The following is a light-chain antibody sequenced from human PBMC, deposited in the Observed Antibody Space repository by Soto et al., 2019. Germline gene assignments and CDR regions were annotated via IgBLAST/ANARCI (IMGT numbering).Light chain of an antibody. Sequence: QSVLTQPPSASGTPGQRVTISCSGSSSNIGSNTVNWYQQLPGTAPKLLIYSNNQRPSGVPDRVSGSKSGTSASLAISGLLSEDEGDYYCAAWDDSLNGPYVFGTGTKLTVL. CDR1: SSNIGSNT. V-gene: IGLV1-44*01. CDR3: AAWDDSLNGPYV. J-gene: IGLJ1*01. CDR2: SNN.